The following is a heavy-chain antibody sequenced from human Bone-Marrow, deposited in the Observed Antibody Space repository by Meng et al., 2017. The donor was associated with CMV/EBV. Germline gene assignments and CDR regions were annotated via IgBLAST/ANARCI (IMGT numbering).Heavy chain of an antibody. V-gene: IGHV3-23*01. Sequence: ETLSLTCAASGFTFSSYAMSWVRQAPGKGLEWVSAISGSGGSTYYADSVKGRFTISRDNSKNTLYLQMNSLRAEDTAVYYCARGEHCSSTSCYPHYYGMDFWGQGTTVTVSS. CDR2: ISGSGGST. J-gene: IGHJ6*02. CDR3: ARGEHCSSTSCYPHYYGMDF. D-gene: IGHD2-2*01. CDR1: GFTFSSYA.